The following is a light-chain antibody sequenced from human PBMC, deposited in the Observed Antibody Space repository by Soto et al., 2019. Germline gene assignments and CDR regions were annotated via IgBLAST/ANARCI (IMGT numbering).Light chain of an antibody. CDR3: QLWDSRSXHYV. J-gene: IGLJ1*01. Sequence: SYELAQPPSVSVAPVQTARITCGGNNIGSKSLHWYQQKPGQAPVLVVYDDSDRPSGIPERFYGSNSGNTDTLTIRRVEAGDEDDYYCQLWDSRSXHYVVGTGTKVXV. CDR1: NIGSKS. CDR2: DDS. V-gene: IGLV3-21*02.